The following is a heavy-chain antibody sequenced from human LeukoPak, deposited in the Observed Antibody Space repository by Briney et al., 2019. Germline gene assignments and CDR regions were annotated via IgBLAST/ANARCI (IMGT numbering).Heavy chain of an antibody. J-gene: IGHJ4*02. D-gene: IGHD5-18*01. CDR3: ASYVDTAMGDDY. Sequence: GGSLRLSCAASGFTFSSYSMNWVRQAPGKGLEWVSSISSSSSYIYYADSVMGRFTISRDNAKNSLYLQMNSLRAEDTAVYYCASYVDTAMGDDYWGQGTLVTVSS. CDR2: ISSSSSYI. V-gene: IGHV3-21*01. CDR1: GFTFSSYS.